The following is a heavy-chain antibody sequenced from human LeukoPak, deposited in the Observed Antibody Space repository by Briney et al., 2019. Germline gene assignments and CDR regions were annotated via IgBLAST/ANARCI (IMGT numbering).Heavy chain of an antibody. J-gene: IGHJ4*02. V-gene: IGHV1-2*02. CDR1: GYTFTGYY. Sequence: ASVKVSCKASGYTFTGYYMHWVRQAPGQGLEWMGWINPNSGGTNYAQKFQGRVTITTDESTSTAYMELSSLRSEDTAVYYCARVEDWGQGTLVTVSS. CDR2: INPNSGGT. CDR3: ARVED.